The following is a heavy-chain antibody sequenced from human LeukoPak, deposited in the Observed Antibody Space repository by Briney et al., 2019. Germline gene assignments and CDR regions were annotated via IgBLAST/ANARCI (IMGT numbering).Heavy chain of an antibody. Sequence: GGSLRLSCAASGFTFDDYAMHWVRQAPGKGLEWVSGISWNSGSIGYADSVKGRFTISRDNAKNSPYLQMNSLRAEDTALYYCAKDQDGMDVWGQGTTVTVSS. CDR2: ISWNSGSI. CDR1: GFTFDDYA. CDR3: AKDQDGMDV. V-gene: IGHV3-9*01. J-gene: IGHJ6*02.